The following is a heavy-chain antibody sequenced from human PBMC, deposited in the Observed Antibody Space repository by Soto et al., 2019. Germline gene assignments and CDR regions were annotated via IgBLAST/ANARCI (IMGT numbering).Heavy chain of an antibody. CDR3: ARTSITGTIYYYHYYMDV. CDR1: GGSISSYY. Sequence: SETLSLTCTVSGGSISSYYWSWIRQPPGKGLEWIGYIYYSGSTNYNPSLKSRVTISVDTSKNQFSLKLSSVTAADTAVYYCARTSITGTIYYYHYYMDVWGKGTTVTVSS. J-gene: IGHJ6*03. CDR2: IYYSGST. V-gene: IGHV4-59*01. D-gene: IGHD1-20*01.